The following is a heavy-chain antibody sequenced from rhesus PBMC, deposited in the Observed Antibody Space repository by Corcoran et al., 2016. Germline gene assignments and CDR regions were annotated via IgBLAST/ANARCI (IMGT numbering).Heavy chain of an antibody. Sequence: EVQLVASGGGLVQPGGSLRLSCAASGFTFSSYGMSWVRQAPGKGREVVSSSRSASRYIYYADSVKGRFTISRDNAKNSLSLQRNSLRAEDTAVYYCTPLKQRGFDYWGQGVLVTVSS. CDR2: SRSASRYI. CDR3: TPLKQRGFDY. CDR1: GFTFSSYG. V-gene: IGHV3S16*01. J-gene: IGHJ4*01.